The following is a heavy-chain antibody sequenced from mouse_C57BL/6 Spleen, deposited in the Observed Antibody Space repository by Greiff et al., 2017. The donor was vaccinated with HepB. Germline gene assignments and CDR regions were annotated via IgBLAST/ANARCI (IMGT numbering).Heavy chain of an antibody. Sequence: VKLMESGPGLVAPSQSLSITCTVSGFSLTSYAISWVRQPPGKGLEWLGVIWTGGGTNYNSALKSRLSISKDNSKSQVFLKMNSLQTDDTAMYYCARNSRTGTPYFDYWGQGTTLTVSS. CDR2: IWTGGGT. V-gene: IGHV2-9-1*01. J-gene: IGHJ2*01. D-gene: IGHD4-1*01. CDR1: GFSLTSYA. CDR3: ARNSRTGTPYFDY.